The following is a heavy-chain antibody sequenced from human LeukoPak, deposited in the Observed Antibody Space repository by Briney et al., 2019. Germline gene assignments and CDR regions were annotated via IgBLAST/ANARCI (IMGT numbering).Heavy chain of an antibody. J-gene: IGHJ6*03. CDR2: ISSSSSYI. V-gene: IGHV3-21*01. CDR3: ARKLKAGAVWGSYRQIYYMDV. D-gene: IGHD3-16*02. Sequence: PGGSLRLSCAASGFTFSSYSMNWVRQAPGKGLEWVSSISSSSSYIYYADSVKGRFTISRDNAKNSLYLQMNSLRAEDTAVYYCARKLKAGAVWGSYRQIYYMDVWGKGTTVTISS. CDR1: GFTFSSYS.